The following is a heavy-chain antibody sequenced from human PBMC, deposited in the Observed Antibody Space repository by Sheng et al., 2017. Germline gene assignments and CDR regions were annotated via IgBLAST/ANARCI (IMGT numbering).Heavy chain of an antibody. Sequence: QVQLVESGGGVVQPGRSLRLSCATSGFTFSSYGMHWVRQAPGKGLEWVSVISYDGSDIFYAESVKGRFTISRDNSKNTLYLQMNSLRGEDRAVYYCVKDLTVTTNVYDSW. CDR3: VKDLTVTTNVYDS. CDR2: ISYDGSDI. V-gene: IGHV3-30*18. CDR1: GFTFSSYG. D-gene: IGHD4-17*01. J-gene: IGHJ5*01.